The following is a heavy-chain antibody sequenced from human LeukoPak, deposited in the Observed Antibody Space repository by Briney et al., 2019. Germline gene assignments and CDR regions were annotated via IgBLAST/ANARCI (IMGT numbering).Heavy chain of an antibody. D-gene: IGHD3-22*01. CDR3: ARGLWGSYYYDSSGYYPFDY. V-gene: IGHV7-4-1*02. CDR1: GYTFTSYA. CDR2: INTNTGNP. Sequence: ASVKVSCKASGYTFTSYAMNWVRQAPGQGLEWMGWINTNTGNPTYAQGFTGGFVFSLDTSVSTAYLQISSLKAEDTAVYYCARGLWGSYYYDSSGYYPFDYWGQGTLVTVSS. J-gene: IGHJ4*02.